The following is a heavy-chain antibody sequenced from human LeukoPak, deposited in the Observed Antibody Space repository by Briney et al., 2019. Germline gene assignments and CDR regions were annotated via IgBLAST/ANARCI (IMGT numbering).Heavy chain of an antibody. J-gene: IGHJ4*02. CDR1: GGSISSYY. Sequence: SETLSLTCTVSGGSISSYYWSWIRQPPGKGLEWIGYIYYSGSTNYNPSLKSRVTISVDTSKNQFSLELSSVTAADTAVYYCARASTTVVLISFDYWGQGTLVTVSS. CDR3: ARASTTVVLISFDY. D-gene: IGHD4-23*01. V-gene: IGHV4-59*12. CDR2: IYYSGST.